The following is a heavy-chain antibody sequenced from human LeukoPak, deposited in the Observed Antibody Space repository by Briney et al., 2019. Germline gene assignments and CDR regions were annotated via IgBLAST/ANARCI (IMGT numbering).Heavy chain of an antibody. J-gene: IGHJ4*02. V-gene: IGHV4-59*08. D-gene: IGHD6-13*01. CDR1: GGSISSYY. Sequence: SKTLSLTCTVSGGSISSYYWSWIRQSPGKGLEWIGYLYHSGTPRYNPSLKSRVTISADTSKNQFFLNLNSTTAADTAVYYCARRRGWKQQLVYFDYWGQGTLATVSS. CDR3: ARRRGWKQQLVYFDY. CDR2: LYHSGTP.